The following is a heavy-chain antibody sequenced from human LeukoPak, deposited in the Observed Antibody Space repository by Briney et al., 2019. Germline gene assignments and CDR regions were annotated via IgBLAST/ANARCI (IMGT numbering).Heavy chain of an antibody. V-gene: IGHV4-38-2*02. Sequence: PSETLSLTCSVSGYSISSAYYWGWIRQPPGKGLEWIGTMYHSGSTNYNPSLKSRVTISVDTSKNQFSLKLSSVTAADTAVYYCANQLDTNNIPPGDYWGQGTLVTVSS. CDR3: ANQLDTNNIPPGDY. D-gene: IGHD1-1*01. CDR2: MYHSGST. J-gene: IGHJ4*02. CDR1: GYSISSAYY.